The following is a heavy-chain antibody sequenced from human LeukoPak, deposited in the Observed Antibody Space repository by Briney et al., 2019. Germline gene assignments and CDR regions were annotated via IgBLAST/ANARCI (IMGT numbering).Heavy chain of an antibody. J-gene: IGHJ4*02. D-gene: IGHD4-17*01. CDR1: GFTFSSYG. Sequence: GGSLRLSCAASGFTFSSYGMHWVRQAPGKGLEWVAVIWYDGSNKYYVDSVKGRFTTSRGNSKNTLYLQMNSLRAEDTAVYYCARDQNEGYGDYFYYFDYWGQGTLVTVSS. CDR2: IWYDGSNK. V-gene: IGHV3-33*01. CDR3: ARDQNEGYGDYFYYFDY.